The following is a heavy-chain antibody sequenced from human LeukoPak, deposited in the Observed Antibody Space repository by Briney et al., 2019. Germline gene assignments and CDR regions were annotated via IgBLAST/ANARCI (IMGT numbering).Heavy chain of an antibody. Sequence: SETLSLTCTASGGSISSYYWSWIRQPPGKGLEWIGYIYYSGSTNYNPSLKSRVTISVDTSKNQFSLKLSSVTAADTAVYYCARLATATFYYFDYWGQGTLVTVSS. V-gene: IGHV4-59*12. CDR1: GGSISSYY. CDR3: ARLATATFYYFDY. J-gene: IGHJ4*02. D-gene: IGHD4-17*01. CDR2: IYYSGST.